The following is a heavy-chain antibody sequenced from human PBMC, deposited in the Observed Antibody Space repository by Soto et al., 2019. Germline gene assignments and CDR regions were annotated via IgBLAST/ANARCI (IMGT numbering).Heavy chain of an antibody. V-gene: IGHV1-2*04. D-gene: IGHD2-8*01. CDR3: ARGDSTDCSNGVCSFFYNHDMDV. J-gene: IGHJ6*02. CDR2: INPKSGGT. CDR1: GYSFTDYP. Sequence: ASVKVSCKASGYSFTDYPIHWVRQAPGQGLGWLGRINPKSGGTSTAQKFQGWVTMTTDTSISTASMELTRLTSDDTAIYYCARGDSTDCSNGVCSFFYNHDMDVWGQGTTVTVS.